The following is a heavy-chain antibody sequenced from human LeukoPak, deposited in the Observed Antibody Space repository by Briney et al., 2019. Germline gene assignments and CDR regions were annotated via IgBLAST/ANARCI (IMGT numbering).Heavy chain of an antibody. Sequence: ASVNLSCKASGYTFTGYYMHWVRQAPGQGLEWMGWINPNSGGTNYAQKFQGRVTMTTDTSTSTAYMELRSLRSDDTAVYYCARVPMYCGGDCYLVYWGQGTPVADSS. D-gene: IGHD2-21*02. J-gene: IGHJ4*02. V-gene: IGHV1-2*02. CDR3: ARVPMYCGGDCYLVY. CDR2: INPNSGGT. CDR1: GYTFTGYY.